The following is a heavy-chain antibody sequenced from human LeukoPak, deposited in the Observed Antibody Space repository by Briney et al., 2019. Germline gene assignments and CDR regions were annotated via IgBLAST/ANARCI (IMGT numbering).Heavy chain of an antibody. CDR3: ARDLVPPTVTNGVFDY. D-gene: IGHD4-17*01. Sequence: GGSLRLSCAASGFTSRNYGMHWVRPAPRKGLGWGAIIWFDGSNKYSADSVKGRFTISRDTSKNTLYLQMNSLRAEDTGVFYCARDLVPPTVTNGVFDYWGQGTLVTVSS. V-gene: IGHV3-33*01. CDR1: GFTSRNYG. CDR2: IWFDGSNK. J-gene: IGHJ4*02.